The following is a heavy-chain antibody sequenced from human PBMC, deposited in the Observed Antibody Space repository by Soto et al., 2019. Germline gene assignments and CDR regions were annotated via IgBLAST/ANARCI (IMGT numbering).Heavy chain of an antibody. D-gene: IGHD6-6*01. CDR1: GGSFSGYY. CDR2: INHSGST. J-gene: IGHJ3*02. CDR3: ARGPRRWYSSSLDAFDI. V-gene: IGHV4-34*01. Sequence: QVQLQQWGAGLLKPSETLSLTCAVYGGSFSGYYWSWIRQPPGKGLEWIGEINHSGSTNYNPSLKSRVTISVDTYKNQFSLKLSSVTAADTAVYYCARGPRRWYSSSLDAFDIWGQGTMVTVSS.